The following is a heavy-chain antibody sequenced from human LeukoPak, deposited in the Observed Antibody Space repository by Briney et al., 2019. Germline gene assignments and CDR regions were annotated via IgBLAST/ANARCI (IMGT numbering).Heavy chain of an antibody. CDR3: ARRGTVTRGAYYYYGMDV. Sequence: ASVKVSCKASGYTLTGYYMHWVRQAPGQGLEWMGWINPNSGGTNYAQKFQGRVTMTRDTSISTAYMELSRLRSDDTAVYYCARRGTVTRGAYYYYGMDVWGQGTTVTVSS. CDR1: GYTLTGYY. J-gene: IGHJ6*02. V-gene: IGHV1-2*02. D-gene: IGHD4-17*01. CDR2: INPNSGGT.